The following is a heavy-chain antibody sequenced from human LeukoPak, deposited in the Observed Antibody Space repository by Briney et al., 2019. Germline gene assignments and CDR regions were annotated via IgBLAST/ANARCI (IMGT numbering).Heavy chain of an antibody. J-gene: IGHJ4*02. V-gene: IGHV4-59*01. CDR2: IYYSGST. Sequence: SETLSLTFTVSGGSISSYYWSWIRQPPGKGLEWIGYIYYSGSTNYNPSLKSRVTISVDTSKNQFSLKLSSVTAADTAVYYCARVGYSYGSLFDYWGQGTLVTVSS. D-gene: IGHD5-18*01. CDR3: ARVGYSYGSLFDY. CDR1: GGSISSYY.